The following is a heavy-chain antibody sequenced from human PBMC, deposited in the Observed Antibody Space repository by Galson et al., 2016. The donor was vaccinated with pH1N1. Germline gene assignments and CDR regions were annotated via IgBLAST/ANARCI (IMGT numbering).Heavy chain of an antibody. CDR2: IYSSGST. V-gene: IGHV4-4*07. CDR1: GGSIISYY. D-gene: IGHD1-14*01. CDR3: ARYNTSSARYFDL. J-gene: IGHJ2*01. Sequence: ETLSLTCTVSGGSIISYYWNWIRQPAGKGLDWIGRIYSSGSTYYNPSLKSRITMSVDTSKNQFSLRLSSVTAADTAIYYCARYNTSSARYFDLWGRGTLVTVSS.